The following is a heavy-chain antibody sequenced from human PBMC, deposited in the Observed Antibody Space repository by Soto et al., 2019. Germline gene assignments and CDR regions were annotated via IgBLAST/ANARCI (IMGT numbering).Heavy chain of an antibody. Sequence: QVQVVESGGGVVQPARSLRLTCSAAGFTFSSYGMHWVRQAPGKGLEWVAVIWYDGSNKYYAESVKGRFTVSRDNSKNTLYLQMNSLRAEDTAVYYCARGDYYGSDAFDIWGQGTMVTVSS. CDR1: GFTFSSYG. J-gene: IGHJ3*02. D-gene: IGHD3-10*01. V-gene: IGHV3-33*01. CDR2: IWYDGSNK. CDR3: ARGDYYGSDAFDI.